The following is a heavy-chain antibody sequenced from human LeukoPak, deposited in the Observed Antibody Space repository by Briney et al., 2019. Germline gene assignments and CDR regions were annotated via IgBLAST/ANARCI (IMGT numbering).Heavy chain of an antibody. J-gene: IGHJ4*02. CDR3: ARVLYGYTVDY. Sequence: GGSLRLSCAASGITFSRSPMSWVRQAPGKGLEWVSSISGDGDNTYYADSVKGRFTISRDNSKNTLYLQMNSLRAEDTAVYYCARVLYGYTVDYWGQGTLVTVSS. CDR1: GITFSRSP. D-gene: IGHD3-16*01. V-gene: IGHV3-23*01. CDR2: ISGDGDNT.